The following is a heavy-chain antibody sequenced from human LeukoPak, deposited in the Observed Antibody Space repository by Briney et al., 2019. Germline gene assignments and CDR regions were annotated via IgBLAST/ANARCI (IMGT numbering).Heavy chain of an antibody. D-gene: IGHD2-21*01. CDR1: GGSISSYY. CDR3: ARRSIARGKVDVIVFDY. J-gene: IGHJ4*02. V-gene: IGHV4-59*08. CDR2: IYYSGGT. Sequence: SETLSLTCTVSGGSISSYYWSWIRQPPGKGLEWIGYIYYSGGTNSNPSLKSRVTMSVDTSKNQFSLKVRSVTAADTSVYYCARRSIARGKVDVIVFDYWGQGALVTVSS.